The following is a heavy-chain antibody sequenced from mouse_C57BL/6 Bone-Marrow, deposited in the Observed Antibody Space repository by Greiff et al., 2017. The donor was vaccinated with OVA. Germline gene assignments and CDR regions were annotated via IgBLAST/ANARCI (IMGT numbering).Heavy chain of an antibody. CDR2: ICPGSGST. D-gene: IGHD1-1*01. CDR1: GYTFTSYW. J-gene: IGHJ1*03. Sequence: QVQLQQPGAEPVKPGASVKMSCKASGYTFTSYWITWVKQRPGQGLEWIGDICPGSGSTNYNEKFKSKATLTVDTSSSTAYMQRSSLTSEDSAVYYCARRYYGSSWYFDVWGTGTTVTVSS. CDR3: ARRYYGSSWYFDV. V-gene: IGHV1-55*01.